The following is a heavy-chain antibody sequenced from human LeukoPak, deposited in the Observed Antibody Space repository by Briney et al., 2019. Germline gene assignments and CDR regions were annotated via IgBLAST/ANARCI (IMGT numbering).Heavy chain of an antibody. Sequence: GGSLRLSCVASGSTFSNAWMSWVRQAPGKGLEWVGRIKSKTDGGTTDYAAPVKGRFTISRDDSKNTLYLQMNSLKTEDTAVYYCAKAADSSGYGDFDYWGQGTLVTVSS. CDR3: AKAADSSGYGDFDY. V-gene: IGHV3-15*01. CDR2: IKSKTDGGTT. CDR1: GSTFSNAW. D-gene: IGHD3-22*01. J-gene: IGHJ4*02.